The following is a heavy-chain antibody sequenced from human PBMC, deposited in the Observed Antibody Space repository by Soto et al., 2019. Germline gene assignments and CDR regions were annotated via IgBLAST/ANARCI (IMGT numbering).Heavy chain of an antibody. D-gene: IGHD6-6*01. CDR1: GGSISSSSYY. Sequence: SETLSLTCTVSGGSISSSSYYWGWIRQPPGKGLEWIGSIYYSGSTYYNPSLKSRVTISVDTSKNQFSLKLSSVTAADMAVYYCARRGSSQYYYYYMDVWGKGTTVTVSS. J-gene: IGHJ6*03. CDR3: ARRGSSQYYYYYMDV. CDR2: IYYSGST. V-gene: IGHV4-39*01.